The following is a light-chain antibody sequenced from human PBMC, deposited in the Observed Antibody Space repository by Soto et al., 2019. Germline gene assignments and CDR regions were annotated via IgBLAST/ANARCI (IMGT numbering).Light chain of an antibody. CDR1: SSDVGGYNY. V-gene: IGLV2-14*01. J-gene: IGLJ1*01. CDR3: SSYTSSSTPYV. CDR2: EVS. Sequence: QSALTQPVSVSGSPGQSITISCTGTSSDVGGYNYVSWYQQHPDKAPKLMIYEVSNRSSGVSNRFSGSKSGNTASLTISGLQAEDEADYYCSSYTSSSTPYVFGTGTKLTVL.